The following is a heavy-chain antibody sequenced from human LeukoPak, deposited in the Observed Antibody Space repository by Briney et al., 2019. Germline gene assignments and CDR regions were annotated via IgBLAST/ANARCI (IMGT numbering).Heavy chain of an antibody. V-gene: IGHV3-7*01. J-gene: IGHJ4*02. Sequence: GGSLRLSCAASGFTFSTYWMSWVRQAPGKGLEWVANIKQDGSEKYYVDSVKGRFTISRDNARNSLYLQMNSLRAEDTAMYYCARDSAGNDYWGQGTLVTVSS. CDR1: GFTFSTYW. CDR2: IKQDGSEK. D-gene: IGHD6-13*01. CDR3: ARDSAGNDY.